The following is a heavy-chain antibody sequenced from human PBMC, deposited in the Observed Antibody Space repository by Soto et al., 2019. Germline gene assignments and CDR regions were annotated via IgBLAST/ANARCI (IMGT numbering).Heavy chain of an antibody. Sequence: SETLSLTCTVSGGSISSYYWSWIRQPPGKGLELIGYVYYSGSTNYNPSLRSRVNISVDTSKNQLSLKMSSVTTADTAVYYCARDPGSWYFDSWGQGILVTVSS. CDR2: VYYSGST. CDR1: GGSISSYY. V-gene: IGHV4-59*01. CDR3: ARDPGSWYFDS. J-gene: IGHJ4*02. D-gene: IGHD3-10*01.